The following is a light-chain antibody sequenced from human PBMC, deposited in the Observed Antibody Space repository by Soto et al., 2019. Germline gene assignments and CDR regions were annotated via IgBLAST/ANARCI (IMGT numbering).Light chain of an antibody. V-gene: IGLV3-21*02. J-gene: IGLJ2*01. CDR3: QVWDGSTDQVV. CDR1: NIGSKS. CDR2: DDS. Sequence: SYELTQPPAVSVAPGQTARITCGGDNIGSKSVHWYQQKAAQAPVLVVYDDSDRPSGISERLSGSNSGNTATLTISTVEAGDEADYYCQVWDGSTDQVVFAGGTKLTVL.